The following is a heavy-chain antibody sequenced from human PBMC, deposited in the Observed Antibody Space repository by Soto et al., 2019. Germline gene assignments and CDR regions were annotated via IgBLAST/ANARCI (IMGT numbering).Heavy chain of an antibody. V-gene: IGHV1-2*02. CDR3: ARDSYYDILTGYSRNAFDV. J-gene: IGHJ3*01. CDR1: GYTFIGHY. Sequence: ASVKVSCKASGYTFIGHYIHGVRQAPGQGLEWMGWNNPNSGGTNFAQKFQGRVTMTRDTSITTAYMELTRLRSDDTAVYYCARDSYYDILTGYSRNAFDVWGQGTMVTVSS. CDR2: NNPNSGGT. D-gene: IGHD3-9*01.